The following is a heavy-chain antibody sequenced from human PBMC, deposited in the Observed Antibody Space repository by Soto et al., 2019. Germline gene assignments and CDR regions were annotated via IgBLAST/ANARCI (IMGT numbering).Heavy chain of an antibody. V-gene: IGHV3-23*01. CDR1: GFTFSSYA. CDR2: ISGSGGST. D-gene: IGHD2-2*01. CDR3: AKPWGVGYCSSTSCYLADS. J-gene: IGHJ4*02. Sequence: EVQLLESGGGLVQPGGSLRLSCAASGFTFSSYAMSWVRQAPGKGLEWVSAISGSGGSTYYADSVKGRFTISRDNSKNTLYLQMNSLRAEDTAVYYCAKPWGVGYCSSTSCYLADSWGQGTLVTVSS.